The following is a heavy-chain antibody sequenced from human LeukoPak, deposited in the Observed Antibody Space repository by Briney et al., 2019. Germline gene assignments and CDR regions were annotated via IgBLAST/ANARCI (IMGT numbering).Heavy chain of an antibody. Sequence: GRSLRLSCAASGFTFSSYGMHWVRQAPGKGLEWVAVIWYDGSNKYYADSVKGRFTISRDNSKNTLYLQMNSLRAEDTAVYYCARDLSTRQLIDYWGQRTLVTVSS. CDR2: IWYDGSNK. CDR1: GFTFSSYG. CDR3: ARDLSTRQLIDY. V-gene: IGHV3-33*01. J-gene: IGHJ4*02. D-gene: IGHD5/OR15-5a*01.